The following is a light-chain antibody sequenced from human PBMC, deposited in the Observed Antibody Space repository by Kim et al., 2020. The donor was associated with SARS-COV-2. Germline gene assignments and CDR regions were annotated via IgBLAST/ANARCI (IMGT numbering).Light chain of an antibody. V-gene: IGKV3-11*01. Sequence: TLSLSQGERPTRSFGARQSVDTYLAWYQQKPGQAPRLLIYDASKRATVIPARFRGSGSGTDFTLTIGTLEPEDSAVYYCQQRGNFGQGTRLEIK. J-gene: IGKJ5*01. CDR3: QQRGN. CDR1: QSVDTY. CDR2: DAS.